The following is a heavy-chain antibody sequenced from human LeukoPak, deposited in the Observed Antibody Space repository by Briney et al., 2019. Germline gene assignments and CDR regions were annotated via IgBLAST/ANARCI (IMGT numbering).Heavy chain of an antibody. J-gene: IGHJ4*02. CDR2: ISGSGGST. CDR1: GFTLSSYA. V-gene: IGHV3-23*01. Sequence: GGSLRLSCAASGFTLSSYAMSWVRQAPGKGLEWVSAISGSGGSTYYADSVKGRFTISRDNSKNTLYLQMNSLRAEDTAVYYCAKGSPYDFWSGYYADYWGQGTLVTVSS. D-gene: IGHD3-3*01. CDR3: AKGSPYDFWSGYYADY.